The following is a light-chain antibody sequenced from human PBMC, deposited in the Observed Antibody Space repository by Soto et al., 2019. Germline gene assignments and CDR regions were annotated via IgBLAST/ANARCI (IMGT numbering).Light chain of an antibody. Sequence: ETVMTQSPVTLSVSPGDTATLSCRASQRVSSHLAWYQQRPGQAPRLLIYAASTRATGIPDRFSGSGSGTDFTLTISRLEPEDFAVYYCQQYGSSGTFGQGTKVDIK. J-gene: IGKJ1*01. CDR3: QQYGSSGT. CDR1: QRVSSH. V-gene: IGKV3-20*01. CDR2: AAS.